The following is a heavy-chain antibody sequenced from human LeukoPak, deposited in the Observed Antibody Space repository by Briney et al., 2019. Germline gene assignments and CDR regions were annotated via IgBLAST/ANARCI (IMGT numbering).Heavy chain of an antibody. CDR2: IYYSGST. CDR1: GGSISSGGYY. CDR3: ARAKFIAVAAPFDY. Sequence: SSETLSLTCTVSGGSISSGGYYWSWIRQHPGKGLEWIGYIYYSGSTYYNPSLKSRVTISVDTSKNQFSLKLSSVTAADTAVYYCARAKFIAVAAPFDYWGQGTLVTVSS. V-gene: IGHV4-31*03. D-gene: IGHD6-19*01. J-gene: IGHJ4*02.